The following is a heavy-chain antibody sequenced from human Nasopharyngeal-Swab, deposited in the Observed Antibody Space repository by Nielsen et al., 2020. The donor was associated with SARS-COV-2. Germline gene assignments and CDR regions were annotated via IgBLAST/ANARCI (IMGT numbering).Heavy chain of an antibody. V-gene: IGHV4-39*01. Sequence: WIRQPPGKGLEWIGSIYYSGSTYYNPSLKSRVTISVDTSKNQFSLKLSSVTAADTAVYYCAGQIPEIRYYYYYMDVWGKGTTVTVSS. D-gene: IGHD1-14*01. CDR2: IYYSGST. CDR3: AGQIPEIRYYYYYMDV. J-gene: IGHJ6*03.